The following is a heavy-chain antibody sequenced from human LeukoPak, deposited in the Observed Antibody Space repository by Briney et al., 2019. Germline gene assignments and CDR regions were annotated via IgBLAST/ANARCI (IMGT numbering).Heavy chain of an antibody. CDR1: GFTFSSYA. V-gene: IGHV3-23*01. CDR2: ISGSGGST. CDR3: AKDRGDYSNYRPYYFDY. Sequence: GGSLRLSCAASGFTFSSYAMSWVRQAPGKGLELVSAISGSGGSTYYADSVKGRFTISRDNSKNTLYLQMNSLRAEDTAVYYCAKDRGDYSNYRPYYFDYWGQGTLVTVSS. D-gene: IGHD4-11*01. J-gene: IGHJ4*02.